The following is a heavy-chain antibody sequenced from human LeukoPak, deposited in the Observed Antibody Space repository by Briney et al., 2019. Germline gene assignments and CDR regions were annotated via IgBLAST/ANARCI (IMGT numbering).Heavy chain of an antibody. CDR2: INHSGST. CDR3: AGAQVAGRFGAFDI. V-gene: IGHV4-34*01. Sequence: SETLSLTCAVYGGSFSGYYWSWIRQPPGKGLEWIGEINHSGSTNYNPSLKSRVTISVDTSKNQFSLKLSSVTAADTAVYYCAGAQVAGRFGAFDIWGQGTMVTVSS. D-gene: IGHD6-19*01. J-gene: IGHJ3*02. CDR1: GGSFSGYY.